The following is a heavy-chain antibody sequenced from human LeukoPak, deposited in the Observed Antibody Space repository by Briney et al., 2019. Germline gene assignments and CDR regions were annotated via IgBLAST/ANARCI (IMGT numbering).Heavy chain of an antibody. CDR3: ARVPGPYTTSRFDY. J-gene: IGHJ4*02. V-gene: IGHV1-2*02. CDR2: IDPNSGST. D-gene: IGHD2-2*02. CDR1: GYAFTGYY. Sequence: ASVRVSCKTSGYAFTGYYLHWVRQAPGQGPEWMARIDPNSGSTHYAQKFQVRVTVTRDTSTSTVYMELSGLRYDDTAVYYCARVPGPYTTSRFDYWGQGTLVTVSS.